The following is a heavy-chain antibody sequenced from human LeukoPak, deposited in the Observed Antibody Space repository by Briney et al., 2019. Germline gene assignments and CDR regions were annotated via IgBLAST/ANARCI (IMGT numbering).Heavy chain of an antibody. D-gene: IGHD6-19*01. CDR1: GFTFSDYY. CDR2: ISSSGSTI. V-gene: IGHV3-11*04. CDR3: ARRVPGHFDY. J-gene: IGHJ4*02. Sequence: GGSLRLSCAASGFTFSDYYMSWIRQAPGKGLEWVSYISSSGSTIYYADSVKGGFTISRDNAKNSLYLQINRLRDEDTAVYYCARRVPGHFDYWGQGPLVTVSS.